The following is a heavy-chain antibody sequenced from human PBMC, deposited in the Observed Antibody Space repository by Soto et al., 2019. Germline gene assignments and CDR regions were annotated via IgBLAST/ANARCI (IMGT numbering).Heavy chain of an antibody. CDR3: LWTMTLGYYGMDV. J-gene: IGHJ6*02. CDR1: GFTFSNAW. V-gene: IGHV3-15*01. D-gene: IGHD3-22*01. CDR2: IKSKTDGGTT. Sequence: GGSLRLSCAASGFTFSNAWMSWVRQAPGKGLEWVGRIKSKTDGGTTDYAAPVKGRFTISRDDSKNTLYLQMNSLKTEDTAVYYCLWTMTLGYYGMDVWGQGTTVTVSS.